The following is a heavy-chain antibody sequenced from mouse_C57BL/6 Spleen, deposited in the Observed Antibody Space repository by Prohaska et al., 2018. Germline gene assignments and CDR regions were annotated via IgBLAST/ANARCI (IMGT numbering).Heavy chain of an antibody. D-gene: IGHD2-1*01. Sequence: GVIWGGGSTNYNSALMSRLSISKDNSKSQVFLKMNSLQTDDTAMYYCAKHEGSTCYYAMDYWGQGTSVTVSS. CDR2: IWGGGST. J-gene: IGHJ4*01. CDR3: AKHEGSTCYYAMDY. V-gene: IGHV2-9*01.